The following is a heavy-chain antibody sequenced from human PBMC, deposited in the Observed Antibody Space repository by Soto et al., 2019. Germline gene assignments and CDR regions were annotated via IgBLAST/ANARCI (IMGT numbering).Heavy chain of an antibody. CDR3: ARESVCSGTSCPWDY. CDR1: GYTFGIYG. Sequence: QVQLVQSGAEVKKPGASVKVSCQASGYTFGIYGLTWVRQAPGQGPEWMGWISPSSGRTKYAQKFQGRVTMATQTSTKTAHMELRSLTSDDTAVYYCARESVCSGTSCPWDYWGQGTLVTVSS. CDR2: ISPSSGRT. D-gene: IGHD2-2*01. V-gene: IGHV1-18*01. J-gene: IGHJ4*02.